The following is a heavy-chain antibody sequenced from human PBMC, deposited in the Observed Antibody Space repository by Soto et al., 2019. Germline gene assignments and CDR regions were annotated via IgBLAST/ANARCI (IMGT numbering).Heavy chain of an antibody. CDR3: ATLPLGSTGCCLFDY. V-gene: IGHV5-51*01. CDR1: GYSFTSYW. Sequence: GESLKISCKGSGYSFTSYWIGWVRQMPGKGLEWMGIIYPGDSDTRYSPSFQGQVTISADKSISTAYLQWSSLKASDTAMYYCATLPLGSTGCCLFDYWGQGTLVTVSS. CDR2: IYPGDSDT. D-gene: IGHD2-2*01. J-gene: IGHJ4*02.